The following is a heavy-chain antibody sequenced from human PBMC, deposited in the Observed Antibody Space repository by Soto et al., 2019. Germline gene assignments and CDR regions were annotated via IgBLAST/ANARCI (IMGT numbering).Heavy chain of an antibody. Sequence: QVQLVQSGAEVKKPGASVKVSCKASDYTFTNYGISWVRQAPGQGLEWMGWISGYNGNTNSAQRLPGRVTMTTDTSTSTAYMELRSLRSDDTAVYYCARTYSKYFSSSESDYWGQGTLVTVSS. CDR1: DYTFTNYG. V-gene: IGHV1-18*01. CDR2: ISGYNGNT. J-gene: IGHJ4*02. D-gene: IGHD6-6*01. CDR3: ARTYSKYFSSSESDY.